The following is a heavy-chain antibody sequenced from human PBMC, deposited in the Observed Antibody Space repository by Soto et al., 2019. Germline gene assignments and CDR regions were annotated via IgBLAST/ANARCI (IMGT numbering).Heavy chain of an antibody. CDR1: GFTFSSYS. CDR2: ISSSSSYI. Sequence: ESGGGLVKPGGSLRLSCAASGFTFSSYSMNWVRQAPGKGLEWVSSISSSSSYIYYADSVKGRFTISRDNAKNSLYLQMNSLRAEDTAVYYCARDKFPPFSGYDTFDYWGQGTLVTVSS. J-gene: IGHJ4*02. D-gene: IGHD5-12*01. V-gene: IGHV3-21*01. CDR3: ARDKFPPFSGYDTFDY.